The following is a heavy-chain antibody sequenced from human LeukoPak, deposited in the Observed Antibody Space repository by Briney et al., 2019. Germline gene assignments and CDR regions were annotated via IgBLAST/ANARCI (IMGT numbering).Heavy chain of an antibody. CDR2: ISISSSNI. CDR3: ARDSIPDFWTYYYYMDV. D-gene: IGHD3/OR15-3a*01. V-gene: IGHV3-21*01. CDR1: GFTFSSYS. Sequence: PGGSLRLSCAASGFTFSSYSMNWVRQAPGKGLEWVSSISISSSNIYYADSVKGRFTISRDNAKNSLYLQMNSLRAEDTAVYYCARDSIPDFWTYYYYMDVWGKGTTVTVSS. J-gene: IGHJ6*03.